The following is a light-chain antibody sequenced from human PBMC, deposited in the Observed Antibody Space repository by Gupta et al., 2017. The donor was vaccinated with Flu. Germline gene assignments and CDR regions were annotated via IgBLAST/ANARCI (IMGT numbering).Light chain of an antibody. J-gene: IGLJ2*01. Sequence: ISCTGTSSDVGGYEYVSWYQQHPDKAPKLMIFEVSNRPSGVSDRFSGSKSGNTASLTISGLQAEDEADYYCSSYTNTGTLVVFGGGTKLTVL. CDR3: SSYTNTGTLVV. V-gene: IGLV2-14*01. CDR1: SSDVGGYEY. CDR2: EVS.